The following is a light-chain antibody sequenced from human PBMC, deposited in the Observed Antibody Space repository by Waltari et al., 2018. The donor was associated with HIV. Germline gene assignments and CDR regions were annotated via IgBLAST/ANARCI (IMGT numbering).Light chain of an antibody. V-gene: IGLV3-25*03. CDR1: ALPKQY. CDR2: KDT. CDR3: QSADSSGTWV. J-gene: IGLJ3*02. Sequence: SYELTQPPSVSVSPGQTARITCSGDALPKQYAYWYHQKPGQAPVLVIYKDTERPSGFPEGFSGSSSGTTVTLTISGVQAEDEADYYCQSADSSGTWVFGGGTKLTVL.